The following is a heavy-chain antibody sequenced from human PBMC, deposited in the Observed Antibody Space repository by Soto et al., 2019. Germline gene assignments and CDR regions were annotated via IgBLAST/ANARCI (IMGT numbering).Heavy chain of an antibody. Sequence: GGSLRLSCAASGFTFSSYWMSWVRQAPGKGLEWVANIKQDGSEKYYGDSVKGRFNSSRDNAKNSLYLQMNRLRGEDTAVCYCGTQWLGGAFDIWGQGTMVTVSS. CDR1: GFTFSSYW. CDR2: IKQDGSEK. V-gene: IGHV3-7*03. D-gene: IGHD6-19*01. J-gene: IGHJ3*02. CDR3: GTQWLGGAFDI.